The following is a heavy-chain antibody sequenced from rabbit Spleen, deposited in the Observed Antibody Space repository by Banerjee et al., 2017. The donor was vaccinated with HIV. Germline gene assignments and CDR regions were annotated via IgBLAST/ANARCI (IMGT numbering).Heavy chain of an antibody. Sequence: EQLVESGGGLVKPGGTLTLTCSASGFSFSTDYYMCWVRQAPGKGLESIACIYGGVVGSTYYATWAKGRFTISKTSSTTVTLQMTSLTAADMATYFCARGSATMTMVITGFYFNLWGQGTLVTVS. CDR3: ARGSATMTMVITGFYFNL. V-gene: IGHV1S45*01. D-gene: IGHD2-1*01. CDR2: IYGGVVGST. J-gene: IGHJ4*01. CDR1: GFSFSTDYY.